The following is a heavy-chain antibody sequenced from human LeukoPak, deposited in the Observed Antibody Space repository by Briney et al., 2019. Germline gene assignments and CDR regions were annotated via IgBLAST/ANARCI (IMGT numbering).Heavy chain of an antibody. Sequence: RPSQTLSLTCTVSGGSISSGGYYWSWIRQHPGKGLEWIGYIYYSGSTYYNPSLKSRVTISVDTSKNQFSLKLSSVTAADTAVYYCARLRGYRIITVTTSDDYYYGMDVWGQGTTVTVSS. CDR3: ARLRGYRIITVTTSDDYYYGMDV. CDR2: IYYSGST. CDR1: GGSISSGGYY. V-gene: IGHV4-31*03. D-gene: IGHD4-17*01. J-gene: IGHJ6*02.